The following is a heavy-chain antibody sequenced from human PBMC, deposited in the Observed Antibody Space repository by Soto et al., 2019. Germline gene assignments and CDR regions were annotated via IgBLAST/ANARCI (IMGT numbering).Heavy chain of an antibody. V-gene: IGHV4-31*03. D-gene: IGHD3-16*01. J-gene: IGHJ4*02. CDR2: VYYSGAT. CDR1: GDSMATGGHY. CDR3: ARDKDLQPTVWGF. Sequence: SETLSLTCTVSGDSMATGGHYYNWIRQVPGKGLEWIGYVYYSGATHYTPSLRARATIPRDTSKNQFSLRLISVTAADTALYYCARDKDLQPTVWGFWGQGIQVTVSS.